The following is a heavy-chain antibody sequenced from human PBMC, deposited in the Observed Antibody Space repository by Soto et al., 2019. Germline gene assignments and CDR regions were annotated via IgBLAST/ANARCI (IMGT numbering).Heavy chain of an antibody. D-gene: IGHD1-1*01. Sequence: GGSLRLSCAASGFTFSSVAMTWVRQAPGKGLEWVSSISDNGGNTDYADSVRGRFSLSRDNSKNTLYLQMNHLKAEDTAVYYCAKLYWNPRYFDYWGHGARVTFSS. CDR3: AKLYWNPRYFDY. CDR2: ISDNGGNT. CDR1: GFTFSSVA. V-gene: IGHV3-23*01. J-gene: IGHJ4*01.